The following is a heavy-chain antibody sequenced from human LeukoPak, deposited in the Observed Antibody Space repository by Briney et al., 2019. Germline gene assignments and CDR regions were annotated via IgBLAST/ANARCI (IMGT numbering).Heavy chain of an antibody. CDR3: ARGVTGILARAFDI. J-gene: IGHJ3*02. CDR2: ISYSGST. Sequence: SETLSLTCTVSGGSVSSGSCYWSWIRQPPGKGLEWIGYISYSGSTNYNPSLKSRVTISVDTSKNQFSLKLSSVTAADTAVYYCARGVTGILARAFDIWGPGTMVTVSS. CDR1: GGSVSSGSCY. D-gene: IGHD2-21*02. V-gene: IGHV4-61*01.